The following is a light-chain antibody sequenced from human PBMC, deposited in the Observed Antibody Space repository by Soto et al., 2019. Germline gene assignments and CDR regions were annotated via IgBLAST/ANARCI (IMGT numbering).Light chain of an antibody. CDR2: GAS. J-gene: IGKJ1*01. Sequence: EIGLTQSPGTLSLSPGERVTLSCRASQSVSSKLAWYQQKPGQAPRLLIYGASTRATGIPARFSGSGSGTEFTLIISSLQSEDSAVYYCQQYNSWLWTFGQGTKVDIK. CDR1: QSVSSK. V-gene: IGKV3-15*01. CDR3: QQYNSWLWT.